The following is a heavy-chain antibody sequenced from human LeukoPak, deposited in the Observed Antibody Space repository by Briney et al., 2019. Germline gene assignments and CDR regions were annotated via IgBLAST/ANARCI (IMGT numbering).Heavy chain of an antibody. CDR3: ATRSASAFLDYMDV. V-gene: IGHV1-69*06. CDR1: GGTFSTNP. J-gene: IGHJ6*03. CDR2: IVPIFGTT. Sequence: SVKVSCKASGGTFSTNPITWVRQAPGQGPEWMGRIVPIFGTTDYAHNFEGRVTITADKSTTTAYLELSSLRSDDTAVYYCATRSASAFLDYMDVWGEGTTVTVTS.